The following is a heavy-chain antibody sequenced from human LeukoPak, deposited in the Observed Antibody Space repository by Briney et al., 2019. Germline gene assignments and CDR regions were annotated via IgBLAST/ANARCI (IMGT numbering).Heavy chain of an antibody. V-gene: IGHV1-58*02. Sequence: SVKVSCKSSGFTFTSSAMQWVRQARGQRLEWIGWIVVGSGNTNYAQKFQERVTITRDMSTSTAYMELSSLRSEDTAVYYCAATIAVAGTGGFDYWGQGTLVTVSS. CDR3: AATIAVAGTGGFDY. CDR2: IVVGSGNT. J-gene: IGHJ4*02. D-gene: IGHD6-19*01. CDR1: GFTFTSSA.